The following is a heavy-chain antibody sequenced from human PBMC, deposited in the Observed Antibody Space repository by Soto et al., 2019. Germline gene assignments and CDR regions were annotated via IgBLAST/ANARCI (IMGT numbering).Heavy chain of an antibody. V-gene: IGHV1-69*02. J-gene: IGHJ4*02. CDR1: ADTFNRYT. CDR3: ARGEGGNGNWHTL. Sequence: QVHLVQSGAEVKKPGSSVNVACKASADTFNRYTISWVRQAPGQGLEWMGRIIPMSPMPIYAQKFRGRVTFTADKSTTSVYMELSSLTSDDTAVYYCARGEGGNGNWHTLWGQGTLVTVSS. D-gene: IGHD2-15*01. CDR2: IIPMSPMP.